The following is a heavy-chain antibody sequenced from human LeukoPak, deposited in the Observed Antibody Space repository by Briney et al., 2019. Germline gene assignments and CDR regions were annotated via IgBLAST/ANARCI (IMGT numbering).Heavy chain of an antibody. D-gene: IGHD3-22*01. V-gene: IGHV4-59*08. CDR1: GGSISSYY. CDR2: IYYSGST. Sequence: SETLSLTCTVSGGSISSYYWSWIRQPPGKGLEWIGYIYYSGSTNYNPSLKSRVTISVDTSKNQFSLKLSSVTATDTAVYYCARRRGDGYYFTYFDYWGQGTLVTVSS. CDR3: ARRRGDGYYFTYFDY. J-gene: IGHJ4*02.